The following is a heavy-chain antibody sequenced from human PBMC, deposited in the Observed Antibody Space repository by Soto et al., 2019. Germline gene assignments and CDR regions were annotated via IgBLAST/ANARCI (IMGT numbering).Heavy chain of an antibody. CDR2: IYRTGST. V-gene: IGHV4-4*02. CDR1: GGSFTSNNW. D-gene: IGHD1-1*01. J-gene: IGHJ4*02. Sequence: SETLSLTCAVSGGSFTSNNWWTWVRQPPGQGLEWIGEIYRTGSTNYNPSLKSRVTISLDKSEKQIFLKVTSLTAADTAVYYFTIRDPATSLDYWGPGTLVTVSS. CDR3: TIRDPATSLDY.